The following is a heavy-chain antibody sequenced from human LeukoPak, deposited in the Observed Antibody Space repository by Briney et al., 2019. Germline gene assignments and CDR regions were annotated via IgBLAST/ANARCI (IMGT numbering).Heavy chain of an antibody. D-gene: IGHD3-3*01. J-gene: IGHJ4*02. CDR1: GYTFTSYG. V-gene: IGHV1-18*01. Sequence: GASVKVSCKPSGYTFTSYGISGVRQAPGQGLEWMGWISAYNGNTNYAQKLQGRVTMTTATSTSTAYMGLRSLRSDDTAVYYCARQDYDFWSGYYTHFDYWGQGTLVTVSS. CDR2: ISAYNGNT. CDR3: ARQDYDFWSGYYTHFDY.